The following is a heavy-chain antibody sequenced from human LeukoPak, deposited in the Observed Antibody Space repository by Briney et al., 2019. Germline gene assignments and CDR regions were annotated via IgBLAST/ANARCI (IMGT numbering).Heavy chain of an antibody. D-gene: IGHD6-13*01. Sequence: GESLKISCKGSGYSFTSYWIGWVRQMPGKGLEWMGIIYPGDSDTRYSPSFQGQVTISADKSISTAYLQWSSLKASDTAMYYCARHGGIAAARSLNWFDPWGQGTLVTVSS. CDR1: GYSFTSYW. CDR3: ARHGGIAAARSLNWFDP. CDR2: IYPGDSDT. V-gene: IGHV5-51*01. J-gene: IGHJ5*02.